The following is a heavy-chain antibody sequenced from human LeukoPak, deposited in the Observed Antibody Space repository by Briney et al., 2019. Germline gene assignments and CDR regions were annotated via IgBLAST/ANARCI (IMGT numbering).Heavy chain of an antibody. J-gene: IGHJ5*02. CDR2: ISGSGGST. D-gene: IGHD6-13*01. V-gene: IGHV3-23*01. CDR3: ATEGSSSWWYNWFDP. Sequence: GGSLRLSCAASGFTFSSYAMSWVRQAPGKGLEWVSAISGSGGSTYYADSVKGRFTISRDNSKNTLYLQMNSLRAEDTAVYYCATEGSSSWWYNWFDPWGHGTLVTVSS. CDR1: GFTFSSYA.